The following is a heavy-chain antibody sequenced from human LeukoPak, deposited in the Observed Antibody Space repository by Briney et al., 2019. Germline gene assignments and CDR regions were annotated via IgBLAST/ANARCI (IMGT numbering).Heavy chain of an antibody. D-gene: IGHD6-13*01. CDR1: EFTFSSYS. CDR2: ITNSGNSK. CDR3: ARSLPYGTTWYGRSDF. Sequence: GGSLRLSCAASEFTFSSYSMNWVRQAPGEGLEWVSYITNSGNSKSYADSVKGRFTISRDNAMNSLYLQMNSLRAEDTAIYYCARSLPYGTTWYGRSDFWGQGTLVTVSS. J-gene: IGHJ4*02. V-gene: IGHV3-48*04.